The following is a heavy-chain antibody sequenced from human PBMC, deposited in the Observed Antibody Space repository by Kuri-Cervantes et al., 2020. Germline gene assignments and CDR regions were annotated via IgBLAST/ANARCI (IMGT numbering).Heavy chain of an antibody. CDR3: ARCVAASAFDY. Sequence: ASVKVSCKASGYIFTGYYMHWVRQAPGQGLEWMGWINPNSGGTNYAQKFQGRVTMTRDTSISTAYMELSRLRTDDTAVYYCARCVAASAFDYWGQRTLVTVSS. CDR1: GYIFTGYY. D-gene: IGHD6-13*01. J-gene: IGHJ4*02. V-gene: IGHV1-2*02. CDR2: INPNSGGT.